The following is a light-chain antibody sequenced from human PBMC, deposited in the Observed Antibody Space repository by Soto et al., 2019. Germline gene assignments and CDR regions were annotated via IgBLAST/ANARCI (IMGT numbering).Light chain of an antibody. Sequence: QSALTQPRSGSGYPGQSVTISCTGTSSDVGGYIYVSWYQQYPGKAPKLMIYDVSKRPSGVPDRFSGSKSGNTASLTISGLQAEDEADYYCCSYAGSYVVFGGGTKLTVL. CDR3: CSYAGSYVV. CDR1: SSDVGGYIY. V-gene: IGLV2-11*01. CDR2: DVS. J-gene: IGLJ2*01.